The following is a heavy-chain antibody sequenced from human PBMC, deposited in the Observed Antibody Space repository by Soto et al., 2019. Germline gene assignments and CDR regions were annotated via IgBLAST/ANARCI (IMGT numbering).Heavy chain of an antibody. CDR1: GYTFTGYY. J-gene: IGHJ4*02. V-gene: IGHV1-2*02. Sequence: ASVKVSCKASGYTFTGYYMHWVRQAPGQGLEWMGWINPNSGGTNYAQKFQGRVTMTRNTSISTAYMELSSLRSEDTAVYYCARIPPLYGDYVYYFDYWGQGTLVTVSS. CDR3: ARIPPLYGDYVYYFDY. CDR2: INPNSGGT. D-gene: IGHD4-17*01.